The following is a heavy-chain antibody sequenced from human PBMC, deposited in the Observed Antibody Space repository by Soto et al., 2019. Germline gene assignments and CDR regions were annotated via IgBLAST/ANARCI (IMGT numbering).Heavy chain of an antibody. V-gene: IGHV1-69*13. Sequence: SVKVSCKASGGTFSSYAISWVRQAPGQGLEWMGGIIPIFGTANYVQKFQGRVTITADESTSTAYMELSSLRSEDTAVYYCATHSADGYCSSTSCYGSWFDPWGQGTLVTVSS. D-gene: IGHD2-2*01. CDR1: GGTFSSYA. J-gene: IGHJ5*02. CDR3: ATHSADGYCSSTSCYGSWFDP. CDR2: IIPIFGTA.